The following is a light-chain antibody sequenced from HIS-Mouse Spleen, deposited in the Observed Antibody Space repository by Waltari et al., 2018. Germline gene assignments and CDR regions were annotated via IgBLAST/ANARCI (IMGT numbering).Light chain of an antibody. V-gene: IGLV2-23*01. CDR1: SSDVGSYNL. CDR3: CSYAGSSTWV. CDR2: EGS. J-gene: IGLJ3*02. Sequence: QSALTQPASVSGSPGQSITISCTGTSSDVGSYNLVLGYQQHPGKDPKLMIYEGSKRPGGVSNRCSGSKAGTTASLTISGLQAEDEADYDCCSYAGSSTWVFGGGTKLTVL.